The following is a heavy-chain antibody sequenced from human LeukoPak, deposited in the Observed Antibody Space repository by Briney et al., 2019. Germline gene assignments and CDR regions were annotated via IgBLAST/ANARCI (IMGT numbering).Heavy chain of an antibody. Sequence: ASVKVSCKASGYTFTSYAMNWVRQAPGQGLEWMGWINTNTGNPTYAQGFTGRFVFSLDTSVSTAYLQISSLQAEDTAVYYCARDKIMFMFGGVIANWFDPWGQGTLVTVSS. CDR1: GYTFTSYA. CDR3: ARDKIMFMFGGVIANWFDP. J-gene: IGHJ5*02. D-gene: IGHD3-16*02. V-gene: IGHV7-4-1*02. CDR2: INTNTGNP.